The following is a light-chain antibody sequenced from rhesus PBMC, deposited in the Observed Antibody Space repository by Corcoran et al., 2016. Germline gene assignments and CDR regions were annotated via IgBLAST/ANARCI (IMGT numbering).Light chain of an antibody. J-gene: IGLJ1*01. CDR2: EVR. V-gene: IGLV2-13*03. CDR1: SSDIGGYNR. Sequence: QAAPTQSPSVSGSPGQSVTVSCTGTSSDIGGYNRVSWYQQYPGKAPKFLIYEVRKRPSGVSDRFSGSKSGNTASLTISGLQAEDEADYYCHSYASSGTYIFGSGTRLTVL. CDR3: HSYASSGTYI.